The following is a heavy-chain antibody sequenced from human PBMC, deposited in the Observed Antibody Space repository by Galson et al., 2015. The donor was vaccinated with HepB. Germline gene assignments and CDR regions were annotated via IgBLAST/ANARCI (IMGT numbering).Heavy chain of an antibody. CDR2: IKQDGSEK. V-gene: IGHV3-7*03. D-gene: IGHD6-19*01. Sequence: SLRLSCAASGFTFSTYWMSWVRQAPGKGLEWVANIKQDGSEKYYVDSVKGRSTISRDSAKNSLHLQMNSLRAEDTAVYYCARASGSGWNYYFDYWGQGTLVTVSS. CDR3: ARASGSGWNYYFDY. J-gene: IGHJ4*02. CDR1: GFTFSTYW.